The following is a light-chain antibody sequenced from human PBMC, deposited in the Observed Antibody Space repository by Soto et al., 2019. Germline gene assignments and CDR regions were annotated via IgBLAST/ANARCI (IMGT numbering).Light chain of an antibody. CDR2: GAS. V-gene: IGKV3-20*01. CDR1: QSVSSNY. CDR3: QQYGSSPIT. Sequence: EIVYTLSPDTLSLSPGERSTLSCSGSQSVSSNYLAWYQQKPGQAPRLLIYGASSRATGIPDRFSGSGSGTDFTLTISRLEPEDFVVYYCQQYGSSPITFGQGTRLEIK. J-gene: IGKJ5*01.